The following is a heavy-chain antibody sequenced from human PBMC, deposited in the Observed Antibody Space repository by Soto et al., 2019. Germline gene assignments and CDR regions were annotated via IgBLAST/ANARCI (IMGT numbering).Heavy chain of an antibody. CDR3: ARDRLMRGNSYYVGMAV. D-gene: IGHD2-21*02. V-gene: IGHV1-69*12. Sequence: QVLLVQSGAEVKKPGSSVKISCKTSGGTFGTFAITWVRLAPGRGLERMGVIIPGFAAPTYAQTLQGRVSRTADESTSTAYMELSGLTVDAAAVYHCARDRLMRGNSYYVGMAVWGPGTTVTVSS. J-gene: IGHJ6*02. CDR2: IIPGFAAP. CDR1: GGTFGTFA.